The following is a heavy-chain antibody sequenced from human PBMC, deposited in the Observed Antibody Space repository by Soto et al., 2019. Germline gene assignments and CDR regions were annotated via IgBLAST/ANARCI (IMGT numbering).Heavy chain of an antibody. Sequence: ASVKVSCKASGYTFTGYYIHWVRLAPGQGLEWMGWINPNGGDTNDAQKVQGSGTRTRDTAISTAYMELSRLRADDTAVYCCASVPGIGAVTDYWGQGTLVTVSS. J-gene: IGHJ4*02. D-gene: IGHD6-25*01. CDR2: INPNGGDT. V-gene: IGHV1-2*02. CDR3: ASVPGIGAVTDY. CDR1: GYTFTGYY.